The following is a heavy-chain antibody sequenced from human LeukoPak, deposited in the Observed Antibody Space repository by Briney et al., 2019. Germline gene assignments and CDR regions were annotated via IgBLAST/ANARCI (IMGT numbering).Heavy chain of an antibody. CDR2: IIPIFGTA. CDR3: ARDSIQNGDYRDNWFDP. Sequence: GASVKVSCKASGGTFSSYAISWVRQAPGQGLEWMGGIIPIFGTANYAQKFQGRVTITADKSTSTAYMELSSLRSEDTAVYYCARDSIQNGDYRDNWFDPWGQGTLVTVSS. J-gene: IGHJ5*02. CDR1: GGTFSSYA. D-gene: IGHD4-17*01. V-gene: IGHV1-69*06.